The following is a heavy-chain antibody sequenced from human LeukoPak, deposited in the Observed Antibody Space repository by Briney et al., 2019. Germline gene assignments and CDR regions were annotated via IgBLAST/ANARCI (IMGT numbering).Heavy chain of an antibody. D-gene: IGHD2-2*01. V-gene: IGHV4-34*01. CDR2: INHSGST. J-gene: IGHJ6*02. CDR3: ARGLLIVVVPAATGMDV. CDR1: GGSFSGYY. Sequence: SETLSLTCAVYGGSFSGYYWSWIRQPPGKGLEWIGEINHSGSTNYNPSLKGRVTISVDTSKNQFSLKLSSVTAADTAVYYCARGLLIVVVPAATGMDVWGQGTTVTVSS.